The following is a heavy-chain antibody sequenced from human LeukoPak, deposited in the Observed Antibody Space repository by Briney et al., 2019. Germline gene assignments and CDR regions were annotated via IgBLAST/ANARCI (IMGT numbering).Heavy chain of an antibody. D-gene: IGHD5-18*01. CDR1: GFTFRSYG. J-gene: IGHJ4*02. Sequence: GGSLRLSCAASGFTFRSYGMSWVRQAPGKGLEWVSSLSGSGGSTYYADSVKGRFTVSRDNSKNTVYLQMNSLRVEDTAVYYCAYIGGWGQGTLVTVSA. CDR3: AYIGG. V-gene: IGHV3-23*01. CDR2: LSGSGGST.